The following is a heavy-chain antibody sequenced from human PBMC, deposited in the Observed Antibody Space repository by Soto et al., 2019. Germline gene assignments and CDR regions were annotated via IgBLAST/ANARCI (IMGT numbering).Heavy chain of an antibody. CDR2: IYYRVRT. CDR1: GGSIISSYYY. Sequence: PSETLSLTCNVSGGSIISSYYYWSLIRQPPGKGLEWIGYIYYRVRTYYNASLESRVAVSIETSKNQFSLNLTSVTAAATAVYYCVSDYDSGGYIGSCGKGTLVTVSS. J-gene: IGHJ5*01. V-gene: IGHV4-30-4*02. CDR3: VSDYDSGGYIGS. D-gene: IGHD3-22*01.